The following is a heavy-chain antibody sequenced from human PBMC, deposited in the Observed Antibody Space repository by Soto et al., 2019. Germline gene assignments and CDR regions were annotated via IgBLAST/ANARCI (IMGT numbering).Heavy chain of an antibody. Sequence: WGSLRLSCAASGFTFKNYAMHCFRQSPGKGLEWVAVISYDGSIEFYADSVKGRFTISRDDFKNTMFLQMGSLRVEDTAVYYCARGLRDFDWGLPFGYWGQGTLVTVSS. CDR2: ISYDGSIE. V-gene: IGHV3-30-3*01. D-gene: IGHD3-9*01. J-gene: IGHJ4*02. CDR3: ARGLRDFDWGLPFGY. CDR1: GFTFKNYA.